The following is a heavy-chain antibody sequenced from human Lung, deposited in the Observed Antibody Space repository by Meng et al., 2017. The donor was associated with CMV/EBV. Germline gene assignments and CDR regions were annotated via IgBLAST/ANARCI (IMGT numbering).Heavy chain of an antibody. Sequence: GSXKISXAASGFTFDDYDMSWVRQAPGKGLEWVSGINWNGGSTGYADSVKGRFTISRDNAKNSLYLQMNSLGAEDTALYHCARGYYESRRGIDYWGQGTLVXVSS. J-gene: IGHJ4*02. V-gene: IGHV3-20*01. D-gene: IGHD3-22*01. CDR3: ARGYYESRRGIDY. CDR1: GFTFDDYD. CDR2: INWNGGST.